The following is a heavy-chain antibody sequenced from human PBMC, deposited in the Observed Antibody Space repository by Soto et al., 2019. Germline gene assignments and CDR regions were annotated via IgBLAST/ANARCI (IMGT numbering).Heavy chain of an antibody. CDR1: GGSINSDESY. CDR2: VWHSGSA. CDR3: ATESGSTYGYFDY. D-gene: IGHD4-17*01. Sequence: KTSETLSLTCTVSGGSINSDESYWSWIRQTPGGGLEWTGYVWHSGSAYYNPSLAGRVSLSVDASKKQFSLRLRSVTAADTAVYFCATESGSTYGYFDYWGQGTQVT. J-gene: IGHJ4*02. V-gene: IGHV4-30-4*01.